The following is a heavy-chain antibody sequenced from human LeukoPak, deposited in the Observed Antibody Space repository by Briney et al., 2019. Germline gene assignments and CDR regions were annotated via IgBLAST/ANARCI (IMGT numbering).Heavy chain of an antibody. CDR2: IYYRGST. V-gene: IGHV4-59*11. D-gene: IGHD5-18*01. Sequence: SETLSLTCTVSGGSISSHYWSWIRQPPGKGLEWIGYIYYRGSTNYNPSLKSRVTISVDTSRNQFSLKLSSVTAADTAVYYCARGYGYSYGYYFVYWGQGTLVTVSS. CDR3: ARGYGYSYGYYFVY. J-gene: IGHJ4*02. CDR1: GGSISSHY.